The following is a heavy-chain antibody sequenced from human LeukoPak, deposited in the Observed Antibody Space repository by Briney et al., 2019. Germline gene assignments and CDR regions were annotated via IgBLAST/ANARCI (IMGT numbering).Heavy chain of an antibody. CDR1: GSSFTSYW. D-gene: IGHD2-15*01. J-gene: IGHJ4*02. Sequence: GESLKISCKGSGSSFTSYWIGWVRQMPGKGLEWMGIIYPGDPATRYSPSFQGQVPISADKSISTAYLQWSSLKASDTAMYYCARQSGYCSGGSCYSADYWGQGTLVTVSS. CDR2: IYPGDPAT. V-gene: IGHV5-51*01. CDR3: ARQSGYCSGGSCYSADY.